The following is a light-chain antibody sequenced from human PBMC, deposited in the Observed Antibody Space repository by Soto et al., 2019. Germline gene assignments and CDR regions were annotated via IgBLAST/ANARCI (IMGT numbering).Light chain of an antibody. CDR1: QSVSSN. CDR3: QQYNNWPPIT. J-gene: IGKJ5*01. V-gene: IGKV3-15*01. Sequence: EIKMAQSPATPSVSPGERATPSCRASQSVSSNLAWYQQKPGQAPRLLIYGASTRATGIPARFSGSGSGTEFTLTISSLQSEDFAVYYCQQYNNWPPITFGQGTRLEIK. CDR2: GAS.